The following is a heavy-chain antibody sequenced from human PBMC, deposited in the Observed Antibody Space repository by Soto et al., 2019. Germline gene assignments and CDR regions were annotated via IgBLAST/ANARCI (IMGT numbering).Heavy chain of an antibody. J-gene: IGHJ1*01. CDR2: MFYSGTD. D-gene: IGHD2-15*01. V-gene: IGHV4-59*01. Sequence: QVQLQESGPGLVKPSETLSLTCTVAGASMSGNCWTWVRQPPGTGLEWMGNMFYSGTDNYNPSLSSRVTMSRDTSVYQFSLRLSFVAAADTAVYYCARPNMWYGKILQWGRGTLVTVSS. CDR1: GASMSGNC. CDR3: ARPNMWYGKILQ.